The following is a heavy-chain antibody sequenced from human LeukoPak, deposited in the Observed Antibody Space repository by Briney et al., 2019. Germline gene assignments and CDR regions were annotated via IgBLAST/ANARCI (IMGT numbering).Heavy chain of an antibody. D-gene: IGHD6-13*01. CDR3: ARVSSLYYYYMDV. CDR1: GFSFSSYG. J-gene: IGHJ6*03. Sequence: GGSLRLSCATSGFSFSSYGMSWVRQAPGKGLEWVSSISGLSGRTYYADSVKGRFTISRDNAKNSLFLQMNSLRAEDTAVYYCARVSSLYYYYMDVWGKGTTVTISS. CDR2: ISGLSGRT. V-gene: IGHV3-21*01.